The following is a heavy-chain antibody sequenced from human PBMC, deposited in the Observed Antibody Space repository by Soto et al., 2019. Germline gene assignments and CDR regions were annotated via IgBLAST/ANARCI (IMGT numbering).Heavy chain of an antibody. CDR1: GYSFTGYY. Sequence: HAHLVQSGAAVKRPGASLKVSCKASGYSFTGYYIHWVRQAPGQGLEWMGWINPDSGATNYAQNFQGRVTLTSDTSISTASMDLTSLTSDDTAVYYCARGDYGTGGYPFPYFDYWGQGTLVIVSS. V-gene: IGHV1-2*02. CDR3: ARGDYGTGGYPFPYFDY. D-gene: IGHD2-8*02. CDR2: INPDSGAT. J-gene: IGHJ4*02.